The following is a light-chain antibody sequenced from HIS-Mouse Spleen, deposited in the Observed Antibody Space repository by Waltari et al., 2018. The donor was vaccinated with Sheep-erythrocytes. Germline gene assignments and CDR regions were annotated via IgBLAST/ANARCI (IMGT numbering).Light chain of an antibody. CDR1: SSDVGGYNY. V-gene: IGLV2-11*01. Sequence: QSALTQPRSVSGSPGQSVTISCTGTSSDVGGYNYVPWYQQHPGKAPKLMIYDVGKRPSGVPVRFSGSKSGNTASLTISGLQAEEEADYYCCSYAGSYNHVFATGTKVTVL. CDR2: DVG. CDR3: CSYAGSYNHV. J-gene: IGLJ1*01.